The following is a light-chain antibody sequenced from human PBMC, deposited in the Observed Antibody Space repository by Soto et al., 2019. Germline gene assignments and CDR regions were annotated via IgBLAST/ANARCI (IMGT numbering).Light chain of an antibody. CDR1: QSISDT. V-gene: IGKV3-15*01. CDR2: GAS. CDR3: QQYNSYST. Sequence: ETVMTQSPATLSVSPGGRATLSCRASQSISDTLAWYQQKPGQAPRLLIHGASTRATGFPARFSGSGSGTDLTLTISSLQPDDFATYYCQQYNSYSTFGQGTKLEIK. J-gene: IGKJ2*01.